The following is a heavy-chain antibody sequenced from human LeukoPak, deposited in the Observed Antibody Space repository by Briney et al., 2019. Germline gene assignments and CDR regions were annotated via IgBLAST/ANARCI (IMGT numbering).Heavy chain of an antibody. CDR2: IKGDGSEK. V-gene: IGHV3-7*01. D-gene: IGHD2-21*02. J-gene: IGHJ4*02. CDR1: GFIFSNSW. Sequence: GGSLRLSCAASGFIFSNSWMTWVRQAPGKGLEWVANIKGDGSEKEYVESVKGRFTISRDNAKNSLYLQMSGLRAEDTAVYYCAREQCSPGDCYQFDYWGQGALVTVSS. CDR3: AREQCSPGDCYQFDY.